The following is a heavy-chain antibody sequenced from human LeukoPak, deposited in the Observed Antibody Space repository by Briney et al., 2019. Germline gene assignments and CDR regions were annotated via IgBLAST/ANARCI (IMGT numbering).Heavy chain of an antibody. Sequence: GASVQVSCQVSGYTLTELSMHWVRQAPGKGLEWMGGFDPEDGETIYAQKFHGRVTMTEDTSTDTAYMELSSLRSEDTAVYYCATARYSGSYPDDYWGQGTLVTVS. J-gene: IGHJ4*02. CDR2: FDPEDGET. CDR1: GYTLTELS. CDR3: ATARYSGSYPDDY. D-gene: IGHD1-26*01. V-gene: IGHV1-24*01.